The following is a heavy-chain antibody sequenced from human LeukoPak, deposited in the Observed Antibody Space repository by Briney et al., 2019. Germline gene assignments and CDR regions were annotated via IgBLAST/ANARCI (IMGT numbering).Heavy chain of an antibody. J-gene: IGHJ6*03. CDR3: ARVRVVPAYSYYYMDV. CDR2: IYHSGSS. D-gene: IGHD2-2*01. CDR1: GYSISSGYY. V-gene: IGHV4-38-2*02. Sequence: SETLSHTCTVSGYSISSGYYWGWIRQPPGKGLEWIGSIYHSGSSYYNPSLKSRVTISVDTSKNQSSLKLSSVTAADTAVYYCARVRVVPAYSYYYMDVWGKGTTVTVSS.